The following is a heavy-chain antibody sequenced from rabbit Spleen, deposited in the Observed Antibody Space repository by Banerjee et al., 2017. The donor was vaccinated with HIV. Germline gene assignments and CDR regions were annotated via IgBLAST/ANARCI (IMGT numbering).Heavy chain of an antibody. CDR3: ARDGAGGSYFAL. J-gene: IGHJ4*01. D-gene: IGHD8-1*01. Sequence: QQQLVESGGGLVQPGGSLKLSCKASGFDFNSYGVSWVRQAPGKGLEWIGYIDLVFGITYYANWVNGRFSISRENAQNTVFLQMTSLTAADTATYFCARDGAGGSYFALWGPGTLVTVS. CDR2: IDLVFGIT. V-gene: IGHV1S47*01. CDR1: GFDFNSYG.